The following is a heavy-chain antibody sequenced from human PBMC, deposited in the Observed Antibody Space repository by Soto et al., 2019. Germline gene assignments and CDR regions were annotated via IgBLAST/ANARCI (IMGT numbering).Heavy chain of an antibody. V-gene: IGHV3-23*01. CDR3: AKAPSRNGFDY. D-gene: IGHD4-17*01. CDR1: GFTFSSYA. Sequence: QLLESGGGLVQPGGSLRLSCAASGFTFSSYAMNWVRQAPGKGLEWVSVISGSGDSTYYADSVKGRFTISRDNSKNTLYLQMSSLRVEDTAIYYCAKAPSRNGFDYWGQGTLVTDSS. CDR2: ISGSGDST. J-gene: IGHJ4*02.